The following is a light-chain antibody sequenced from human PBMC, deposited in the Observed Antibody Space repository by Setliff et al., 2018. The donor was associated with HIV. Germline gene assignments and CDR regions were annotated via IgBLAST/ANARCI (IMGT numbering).Light chain of an antibody. Sequence: QSALTQPASVSVSPGQSLIISCTGTSSDVGVYDYVSWYQQPPDKAPKLMIFDVSNRPSGVSNRFSGSKSGNTASLTISGLQTEDESDYYCSSYTNSNTYVFGTGTKVTVL. V-gene: IGLV2-14*03. CDR2: DVS. CDR3: SSYTNSNTYV. CDR1: SSDVGVYDY. J-gene: IGLJ1*01.